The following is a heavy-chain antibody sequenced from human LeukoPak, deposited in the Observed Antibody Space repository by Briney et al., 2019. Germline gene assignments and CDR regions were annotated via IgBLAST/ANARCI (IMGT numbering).Heavy chain of an antibody. J-gene: IGHJ4*02. V-gene: IGHV4-39*01. CDR2: IYYSKNT. D-gene: IGHD5-18*01. Sequence: SETLSLTCTVSGGSISSSSAYWGWIRQPPGKGLEWIGSIYYSKNTYYNPSLKSRDTISADTSKYQFSLTLGSVSATDTAVYYCVSPRGFSYGYFDYWGQGTLVTVSS. CDR3: VSPRGFSYGYFDY. CDR1: GGSISSSSAY.